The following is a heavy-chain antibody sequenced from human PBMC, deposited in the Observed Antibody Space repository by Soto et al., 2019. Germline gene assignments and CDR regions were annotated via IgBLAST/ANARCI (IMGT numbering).Heavy chain of an antibody. D-gene: IGHD3-9*01. CDR2: ISAYNGNT. Sequence: GASVKVSCKASGYTFTSYGISWVRQAPGQGLEWMGWISAYNGNTNYAQKLQGRVTMTTDTSTSTAYMELRSLRSDDTAVYYCARVPYDILTGYDTDYFDYWGQGTLVTVSS. CDR1: GYTFTSYG. J-gene: IGHJ4*02. CDR3: ARVPYDILTGYDTDYFDY. V-gene: IGHV1-18*01.